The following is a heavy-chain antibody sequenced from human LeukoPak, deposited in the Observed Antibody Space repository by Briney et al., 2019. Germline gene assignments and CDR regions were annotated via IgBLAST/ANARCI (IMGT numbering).Heavy chain of an antibody. CDR1: GFTFSSYG. V-gene: IGHV3-30*02. Sequence: GGSLRLSCATSGFTFSSYGFHWVRQAPGKGLEWLTFIRYDGSNAYYSGSVRGRFTISRDNSKNTVHLQMNSLRPDDTAVYYCAKDEGGAARGDYWGQGTLVTVSS. CDR3: AKDEGGAARGDY. J-gene: IGHJ4*02. D-gene: IGHD6-6*01. CDR2: IRYDGSNA.